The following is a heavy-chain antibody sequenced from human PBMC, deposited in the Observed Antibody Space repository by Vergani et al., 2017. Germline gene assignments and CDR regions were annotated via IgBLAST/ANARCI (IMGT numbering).Heavy chain of an antibody. CDR1: GYTFTGYY. D-gene: IGHD3-22*01. CDR2: INPNSGGT. J-gene: IGHJ4*02. CDR3: ARARYDSSGYYSQPLNY. Sequence: QVQLVQSGAEVKKPGASVKVSCKASGYTFTGYYMHWVRQAPGQGLEWMGWINPNSGGTNYAQKLQGRVTMTTDTSTSTAYMELRSLRSDDTAVYYCARARYDSSGYYSQPLNYWGQGTLVTVSS. V-gene: IGHV1-2*02.